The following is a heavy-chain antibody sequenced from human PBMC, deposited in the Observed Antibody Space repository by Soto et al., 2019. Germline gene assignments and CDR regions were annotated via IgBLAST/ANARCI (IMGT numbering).Heavy chain of an antibody. V-gene: IGHV1-69*06. D-gene: IGHD5-18*01. CDR2: IIPIFGTA. CDR1: GGTFSSYA. CDR3: ARVDTAMVYKSDAFDI. J-gene: IGHJ3*02. Sequence: SVKVPCKASGGTFSSYAISWVRQAPGQGLEWMGGIIPIFGTANYAQKFQGRVTITADKSTSTAYMELSSLRSEDTAVYYCARVDTAMVYKSDAFDIWGQGTMVTVSS.